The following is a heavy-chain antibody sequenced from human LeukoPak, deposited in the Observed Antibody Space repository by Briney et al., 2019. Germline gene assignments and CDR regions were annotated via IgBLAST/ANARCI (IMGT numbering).Heavy chain of an antibody. Sequence: GASVKVSCKVSGYTLTELSMHWVRQAPGRGLEWMGGFDPEDGETIYAQKFQGRVTMTEDTSTDTAYMELSSLRSEDTAVYYCATADRGYYDSSGYSDYWGQGTLVTVSS. D-gene: IGHD3-22*01. J-gene: IGHJ4*02. CDR2: FDPEDGET. CDR1: GYTLTELS. CDR3: ATADRGYYDSSGYSDY. V-gene: IGHV1-24*01.